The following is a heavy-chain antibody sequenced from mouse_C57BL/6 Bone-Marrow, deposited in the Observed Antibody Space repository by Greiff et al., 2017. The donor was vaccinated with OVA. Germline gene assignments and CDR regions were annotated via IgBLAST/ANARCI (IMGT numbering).Heavy chain of an antibody. Sequence: VQLQQSGAELVRPGASVKLSCTASGFNIKDDYMHWVKQRPEQGLEWIGWIDPENGDTEYASKFQGKATITADTSSNTAYLQLSSLTSEDTAVYYCTTIAGLLLRSYWGQGTSVTVSS. CDR2: IDPENGDT. V-gene: IGHV14-4*01. J-gene: IGHJ4*01. D-gene: IGHD1-1*01. CDR3: TTIAGLLLRSY. CDR1: GFNIKDDY.